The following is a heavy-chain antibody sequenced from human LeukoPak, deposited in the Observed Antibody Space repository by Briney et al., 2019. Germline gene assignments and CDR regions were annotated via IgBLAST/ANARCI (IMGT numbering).Heavy chain of an antibody. CDR2: INHSGST. CDR3: AGNSGWYGYYFDY. J-gene: IGHJ4*02. D-gene: IGHD6-19*01. V-gene: IGHV4-34*01. CDR1: GGSFSGYY. Sequence: SETLSLTRAVYGGSFSGYYWSWIRQPPGKGLEWIGEINHSGSTNYNPSLKSRVTISVDTSKNQFSLKLSSVTAADTAVYYCAGNSGWYGYYFDYWGQGTLVTVSS.